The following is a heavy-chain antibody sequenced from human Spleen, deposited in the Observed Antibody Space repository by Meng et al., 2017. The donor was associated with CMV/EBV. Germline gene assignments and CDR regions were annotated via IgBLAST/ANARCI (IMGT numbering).Heavy chain of an antibody. J-gene: IGHJ6*02. V-gene: IGHV3-21*01. D-gene: IGHD4-11*01. CDR3: ARAEETTVYQNYYYSMDV. CDR1: GFTFGSHS. Sequence: GGSLRLSCAASGFTFGSHSMNWVRQAPGKGLEWVSSISSSSSYIYYADSVKGRFTISRDNAKNSLYPQMNSLRAEDTAVYYCARAEETTVYQNYYYSMDVWGQGTTVTVSS. CDR2: ISSSSSYI.